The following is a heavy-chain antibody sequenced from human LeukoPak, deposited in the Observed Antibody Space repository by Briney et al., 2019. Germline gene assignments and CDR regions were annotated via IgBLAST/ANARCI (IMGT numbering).Heavy chain of an antibody. CDR3: ARDQAVGGGYYFDY. Sequence: PGGSLRLSCAASGLTVSSNYMSWVRQAPGKGLEWGSVIYSGGSTYYADSVKGRFTLSRDSSKNTPYLQMHSPGAEDTAVYYCARDQAVGGGYYFDYWGQGTLVTVSS. CDR2: IYSGGST. CDR1: GLTVSSNY. V-gene: IGHV3-66*01. J-gene: IGHJ4*02. D-gene: IGHD3-16*01.